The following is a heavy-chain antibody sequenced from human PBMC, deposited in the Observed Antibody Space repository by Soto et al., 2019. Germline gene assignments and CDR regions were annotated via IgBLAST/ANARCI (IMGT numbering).Heavy chain of an antibody. CDR2: ISGSGGSP. CDR3: AKDQRVKDYGDYDPFDY. CDR1: GFTFSSYA. Sequence: GGSLRLSCAASGFTFSSYAMSWVRQAPGKGLEWVSAISGSGGSPYYADSVKGRFTISRDNSKNTLYLQMNSLRAEDTAVYYCAKDQRVKDYGDYDPFDYWGQGTLVTVSS. D-gene: IGHD4-17*01. V-gene: IGHV3-23*01. J-gene: IGHJ4*02.